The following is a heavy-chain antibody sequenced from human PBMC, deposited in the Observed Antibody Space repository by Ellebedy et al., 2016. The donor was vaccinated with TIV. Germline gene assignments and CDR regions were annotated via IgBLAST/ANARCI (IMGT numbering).Heavy chain of an antibody. Sequence: GGSLRLSCAVYGGSFSDHYMDWVRQAPGEGLEWVGRIREKVNSYTTEYAASVKGRFTISRDDSTNSLYLQMNSLKTEDTAVYYCARGSGGSGYVTFDYWGQGTLVTVSS. CDR3: ARGSGGSGYVTFDY. D-gene: IGHD6-19*01. CDR2: IREKVNSYTT. J-gene: IGHJ4*02. V-gene: IGHV3-72*01. CDR1: GGSFSDHY.